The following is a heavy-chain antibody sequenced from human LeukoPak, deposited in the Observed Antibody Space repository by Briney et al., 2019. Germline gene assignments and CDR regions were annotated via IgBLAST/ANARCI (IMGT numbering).Heavy chain of an antibody. D-gene: IGHD5-12*01. J-gene: IGHJ5*02. CDR3: ARAYSGYDYNWFDP. V-gene: IGHV1-2*02. CDR2: INPNSGGT. Sequence: GASVKVSCKASGYTFTSYYMHWARQAPGQGLEWMGWINPNSGGTNYAQKFQGRVTMTRDTSISTAYMELSRLRSDDTAVYYCARAYSGYDYNWFDPWGQGTLVTVSS. CDR1: GYTFTSYY.